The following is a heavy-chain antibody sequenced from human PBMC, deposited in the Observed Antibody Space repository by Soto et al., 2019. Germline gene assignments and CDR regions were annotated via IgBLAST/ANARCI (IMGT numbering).Heavy chain of an antibody. D-gene: IGHD3-10*01. J-gene: IGHJ5*02. CDR2: IYNSGST. CDR3: ARGLWFGEYSPWFDP. Sequence: QVQLQESGPGLVKPSETLSLTCTVSGGSISRYYWSWIRQPPGKGLEWIGYIYNSGSTNYNPSLKSRVTISVDTSKNQFSLKLNSVTAADTAVYYCARGLWFGEYSPWFDPWGQGTLVTVSS. CDR1: GGSISRYY. V-gene: IGHV4-59*01.